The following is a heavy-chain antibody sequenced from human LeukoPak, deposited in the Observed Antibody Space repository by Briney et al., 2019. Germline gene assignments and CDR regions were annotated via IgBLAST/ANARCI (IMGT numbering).Heavy chain of an antibody. D-gene: IGHD1-26*01. CDR1: GFTFSSYS. CDR2: ISGSSSYI. CDR3: VGSYSATPILFDY. V-gene: IGHV3-21*01. J-gene: IGHJ4*02. Sequence: PGGSLRLSCAASGFTFSSYSMNWVRQAPGKGLEWVSSISGSSSYIYYADSVKGRFTISRDNAKNSLYLQMNSLRAEDTAVYYCVGSYSATPILFDYWGQGTLVTVSS.